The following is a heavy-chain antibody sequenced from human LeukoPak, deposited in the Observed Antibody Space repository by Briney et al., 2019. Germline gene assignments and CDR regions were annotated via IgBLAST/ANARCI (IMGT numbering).Heavy chain of an antibody. CDR2: ISYDGPNK. J-gene: IGHJ4*02. V-gene: IGHV3-30*03. D-gene: IGHD3-3*01. CDR3: ARDLVTIFGVVIGDYFDY. Sequence: TGGSLRLSCAASGFTLSNYGMRWVRQAPGKGLEWVTVISYDGPNKYYADSVKGRFTISRDNSKNTLYLQMNSLRAEDTAVYYCARDLVTIFGVVIGDYFDYWGQGTLVTVSS. CDR1: GFTLSNYG.